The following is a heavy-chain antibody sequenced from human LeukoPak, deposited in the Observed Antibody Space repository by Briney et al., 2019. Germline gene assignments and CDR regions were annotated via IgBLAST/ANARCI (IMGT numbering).Heavy chain of an antibody. J-gene: IGHJ4*02. CDR1: GGSFSGYY. Sequence: KTSETLSLTCAVYGGSFSGYYWSWIRQPPGKGLEWIGYIYYSGSPYSNPSLKSRLTISVDTSKNQFSLKLSSVTAADTAVYYCARVLVDCSGGSCYYFDYWGQGTLVTVSS. V-gene: IGHV4-30-4*08. CDR3: ARVLVDCSGGSCYYFDY. D-gene: IGHD2-15*01. CDR2: IYYSGSP.